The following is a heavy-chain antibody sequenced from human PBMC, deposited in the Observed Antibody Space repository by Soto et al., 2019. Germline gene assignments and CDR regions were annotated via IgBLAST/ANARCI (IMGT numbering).Heavy chain of an antibody. CDR1: GFTFSNYW. Sequence: EVQLVEPGGGLVQPGGSLRLSCAASGFTFSNYWMHWVRQAPGKGLVWVSRISSDGGSTDYADYVKGRFTISRDNPKNTLYLQMNSLRADDTAVYYCVRDHRRDYWGQGTLVTVSS. CDR3: VRDHRRDY. J-gene: IGHJ4*02. CDR2: ISSDGGST. V-gene: IGHV3-74*01.